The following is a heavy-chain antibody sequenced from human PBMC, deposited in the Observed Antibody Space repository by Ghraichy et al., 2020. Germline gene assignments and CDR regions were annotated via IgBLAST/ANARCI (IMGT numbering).Heavy chain of an antibody. CDR1: GFTFSDYY. J-gene: IGHJ2*01. V-gene: IGHV3-11*01. CDR3: ARLYCGGDCYTPWIRWYFDL. Sequence: GGSLRLSCAASGFTFSDYYMSWIRQAPGKELEWVSYISSSGSTIYYADSVKGRFTISRDNAKNSLYLQMNSLRAEDTAVYYCARLYCGGDCYTPWIRWYFDLWGRGTLVTVSS. D-gene: IGHD2-21*02. CDR2: ISSSGSTI.